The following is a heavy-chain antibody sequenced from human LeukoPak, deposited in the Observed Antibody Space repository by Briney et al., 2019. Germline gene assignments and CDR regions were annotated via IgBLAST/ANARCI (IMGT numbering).Heavy chain of an antibody. V-gene: IGHV3-23*01. D-gene: IGHD2-21*01. CDR1: GFTFSSYA. CDR2: VTGSGGST. J-gene: IGHJ3*02. CDR3: AKVAVVVIMDAFDI. Sequence: GGSLRLSCAASGFTFSSYAMSWVRQAPGRGLEWVSGVTGSGGSTYYADPVTGRFTISRANSKNTLYLQMNSLRAEDTAVYYCAKVAVVVIMDAFDIWGQGTMVTVSS.